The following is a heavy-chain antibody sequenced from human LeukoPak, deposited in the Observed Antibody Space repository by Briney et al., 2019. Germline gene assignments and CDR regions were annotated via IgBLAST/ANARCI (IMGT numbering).Heavy chain of an antibody. V-gene: IGHV3-30*18. CDR2: ISNNGSNK. D-gene: IGHD5-18*01. J-gene: IGHJ4*02. Sequence: GGSLRLSCAVSGFTLSSYGIHGVRQAPGKGLGWVAVISNNGSNKSSAHPVKGRLIISRANSKTTLYLQMTSLTAEDTAVYSCAKGRGGDYSYGSYYFDYWGQGTLVTAS. CDR3: AKGRGGDYSYGSYYFDY. CDR1: GFTLSSYG.